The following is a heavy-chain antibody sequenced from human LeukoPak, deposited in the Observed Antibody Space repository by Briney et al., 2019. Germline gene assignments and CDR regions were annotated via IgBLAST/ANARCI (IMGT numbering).Heavy chain of an antibody. Sequence: GGSLRLSGAASGFPFKAYWMTWVRQAPGKGLEWVANIRQDGDTKYYVDSVKGRFTISRDNAMNSLYLQMNSLRAEDTAIYYCARSLPYGTTWYGRSDFWGQGTLVTVSS. V-gene: IGHV3-7*03. CDR3: ARSLPYGTTWYGRSDF. J-gene: IGHJ4*02. CDR2: IRQDGDTK. D-gene: IGHD6-13*01. CDR1: GFPFKAYW.